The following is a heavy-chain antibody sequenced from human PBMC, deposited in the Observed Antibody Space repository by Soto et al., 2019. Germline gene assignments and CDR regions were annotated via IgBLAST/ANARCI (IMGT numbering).Heavy chain of an antibody. CDR2: ISGGGGTT. CDR1: GFTFSSHV. Sequence: GGSLRLSCAASGFTFSSHVMNRVLQAPGKGLEWVAAISGGGGTTYYGDSVEGRFTMSRDNSKNTLYLQMNSLRAEDTAVYYCARGPRAPPPHDYGMDVWGQGTTVTVSS. CDR3: ARGPRAPPPHDYGMDV. V-gene: IGHV3-23*01. J-gene: IGHJ6*02.